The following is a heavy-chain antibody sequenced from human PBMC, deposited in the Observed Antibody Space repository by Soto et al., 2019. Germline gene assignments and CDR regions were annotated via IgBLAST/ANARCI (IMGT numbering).Heavy chain of an antibody. CDR3: AIKTVYMDV. CDR2: ISAYNGDT. CDR1: GYTFNTYA. V-gene: IGHV1-18*01. Sequence: QAQLVQSGAEVKKPGASVKVSCKASGYTFNTYAITWVRQAPGQGLEWVGWISAYNGDTSSAQSLQGRVTMTTDTSTNTGYMELRSLRNDDTAVYHCAIKTVYMDVWGQGTSVTVSS. J-gene: IGHJ6*02. D-gene: IGHD1-1*01.